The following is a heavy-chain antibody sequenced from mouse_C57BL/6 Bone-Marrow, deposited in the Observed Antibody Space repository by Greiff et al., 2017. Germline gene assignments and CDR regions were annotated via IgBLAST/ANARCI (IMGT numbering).Heavy chain of an antibody. CDR1: GYTFTSYG. D-gene: IGHD1-1*01. J-gene: IGHJ2*01. V-gene: IGHV1-81*01. CDR3: ARGGLYYYGRRGY. Sequence: VKLMESGAELARPGASVKLSCKASGYTFTSYGISWVKQRTGQGLEWIGEIYPRSGNTYYNEKFKGKATLTADKSSSTAYMELRSLTSEDSAVYFCARGGLYYYGRRGYWGQGTTLTVSS. CDR2: IYPRSGNT.